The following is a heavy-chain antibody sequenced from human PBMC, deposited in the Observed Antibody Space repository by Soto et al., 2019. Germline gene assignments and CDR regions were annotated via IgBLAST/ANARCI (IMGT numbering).Heavy chain of an antibody. CDR1: GFTFSSYS. D-gene: IGHD3-10*01. CDR3: ARETYYYGSGNLGY. CDR2: ISSSSSYI. V-gene: IGHV3-21*01. J-gene: IGHJ4*02. Sequence: EVQLVESGGVLVKPGGSLRLSCAASGFTFSSYSMNWVRQAPGKGLEWVSSISSSSSYIYYADSVKGRFTISRDNAKNSLYLQMNSLRAEDTAVYYCARETYYYGSGNLGYWGQGTLVTVSS.